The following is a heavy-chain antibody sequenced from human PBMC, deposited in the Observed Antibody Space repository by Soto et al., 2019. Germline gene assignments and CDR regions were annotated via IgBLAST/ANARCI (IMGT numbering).Heavy chain of an antibody. D-gene: IGHD6-13*01. J-gene: IGHJ4*02. V-gene: IGHV4-34*01. CDR3: ARGRYSSSWSTLWHFDY. CDR1: GGSFSGYY. CDR2: INHSGSA. Sequence: SETLSLTCAVYGGSFSGYYWSWIRQPPGKGLEWIGEINHSGSANYNPSLKSRVTISVDTSKNQFSLKLSSVTAADTAVYYCARGRYSSSWSTLWHFDYWGQGTLVTVSS.